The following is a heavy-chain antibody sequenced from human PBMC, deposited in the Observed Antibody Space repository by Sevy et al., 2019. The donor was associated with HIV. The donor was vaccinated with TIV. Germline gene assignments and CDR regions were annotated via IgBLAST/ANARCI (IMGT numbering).Heavy chain of an antibody. CDR3: ARDRLGITISAEWGGGMDV. Sequence: GGSLRLSCVASGFTLSSYGMHWVRQAPGKGLEWVAVIRYDGSNKYYADSVKGRFTISRDNSKNTLYLQMNSLRAEDTAVYYCARDRLGITISAEWGGGMDVWGHGTTVTVSS. CDR1: GFTLSSYG. J-gene: IGHJ6*02. CDR2: IRYDGSNK. D-gene: IGHD3-3*01. V-gene: IGHV3-33*01.